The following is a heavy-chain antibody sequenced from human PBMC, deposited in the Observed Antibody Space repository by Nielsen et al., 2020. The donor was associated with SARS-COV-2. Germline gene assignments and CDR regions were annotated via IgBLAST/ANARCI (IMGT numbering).Heavy chain of an antibody. J-gene: IGHJ6*02. CDR2: IYPGDSDT. V-gene: IGHV5-51*01. Sequence: VRQMPGKGLEWMGIIYPGDSDTRYSPSFQGQVTTSADKSISTAYLQWSSLKASDTAMYYCARQFGSGSYYGRYYYGMDVWGQGTTVTVSS. CDR3: ARQFGSGSYYGRYYYGMDV. D-gene: IGHD1-26*01.